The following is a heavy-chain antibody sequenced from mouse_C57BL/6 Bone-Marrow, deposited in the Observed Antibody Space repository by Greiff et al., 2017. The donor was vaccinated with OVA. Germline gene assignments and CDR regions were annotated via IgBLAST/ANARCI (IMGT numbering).Heavy chain of an antibody. J-gene: IGHJ3*01. CDR3: ARRGYGSTWVAY. D-gene: IGHD1-1*01. Sequence: QVQLKQSGAELVKPGASVKMSCKASGYTFTSYWITWVKQRPGQGLEWIGDIYPGSGSTNYNEKFKSKATLTVDTSSSTAYMQLSSLTSEDSAVYYCARRGYGSTWVAYWGQGTLVTVSA. V-gene: IGHV1-55*01. CDR1: GYTFTSYW. CDR2: IYPGSGST.